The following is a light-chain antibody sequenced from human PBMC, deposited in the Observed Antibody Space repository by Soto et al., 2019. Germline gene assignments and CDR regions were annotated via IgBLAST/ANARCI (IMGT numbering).Light chain of an antibody. CDR3: QQYGSSGT. J-gene: IGKJ1*01. CDR2: GAS. V-gene: IGKV3-20*01. CDR1: QSVSNNY. Sequence: EIVLTQSPGTLFLSPVERSTLSFRASQSVSNNYLAWYQQKPGQAPRLLIYGASNRATGIPDRFSGSGSGTDFTLTISRLEPEDFAVYYCQQYGSSGTFGQGTKVDI.